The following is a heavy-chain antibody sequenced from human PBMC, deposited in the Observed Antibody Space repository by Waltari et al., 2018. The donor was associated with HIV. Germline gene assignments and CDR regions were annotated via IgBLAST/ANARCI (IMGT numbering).Heavy chain of an antibody. CDR3: ARDHRWNKLVDGLDV. V-gene: IGHV1-69*01. Sequence: QVQLVQSGAEVKTPGSSVRVSCKASGGSFSSYAIHWVRQDPRQGLEWRAGILPSFSTANYAPKFQGRVTSTADEFTTTADMYLSSLRSEDTAVYYCARDHRWNKLVDGLDVWGQGTTVTVSS. CDR1: GGSFSSYA. J-gene: IGHJ6*02. CDR2: ILPSFSTA. D-gene: IGHD1-1*01.